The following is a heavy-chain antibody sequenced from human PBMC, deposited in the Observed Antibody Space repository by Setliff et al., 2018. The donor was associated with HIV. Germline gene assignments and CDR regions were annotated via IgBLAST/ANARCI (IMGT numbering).Heavy chain of an antibody. CDR2: IYYSGAT. CDR3: ARAAEYSYGQRDYFDY. CDR1: GGSVNSSTYY. J-gene: IGHJ4*02. D-gene: IGHD5-18*01. V-gene: IGHV4-39*07. Sequence: SETLSLTCSVSGGSVNSSTYYWGWIRQPPGKGLEWIGSIYYSGATYYNPSLKSRVTISVDKSKNQFSLNLSSVTAEDTAVYYCARAAEYSYGQRDYFDYWGQGMLVTVSS.